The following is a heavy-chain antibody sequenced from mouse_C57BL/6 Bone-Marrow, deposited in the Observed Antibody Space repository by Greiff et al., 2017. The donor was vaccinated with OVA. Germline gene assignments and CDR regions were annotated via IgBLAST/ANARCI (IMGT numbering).Heavy chain of an antibody. Sequence: DVKLVESEGGLVQPGSSMKLSCTASGFTFSDYYMAWVRQVPEKGLEWVANINYDGSSTYYLDSLKSRFIISRDNAKNILYLQMSSLKSEDTATYYCARRGAIYYGNTWFAYWGQGTLVTVSA. CDR1: GFTFSDYY. V-gene: IGHV5-16*02. J-gene: IGHJ3*01. D-gene: IGHD2-1*01. CDR2: INYDGSST. CDR3: ARRGAIYYGNTWFAY.